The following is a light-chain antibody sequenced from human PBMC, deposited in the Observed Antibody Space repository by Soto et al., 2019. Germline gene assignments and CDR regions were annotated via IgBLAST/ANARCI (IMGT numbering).Light chain of an antibody. CDR2: GAS. V-gene: IGKV3-15*01. CDR3: QQDNNCPPA. CDR1: QSVSCT. Sequence: EIVMAQSPATLSVSPGERATLSCRASQSVSCTLAWYQQNPGQAPRLPISGASTRDTGIPATFSGSRSGTESTLTSSSLHSEDFAFYYCQQDNNCPPAFGQGTKVEIK. J-gene: IGKJ1*01.